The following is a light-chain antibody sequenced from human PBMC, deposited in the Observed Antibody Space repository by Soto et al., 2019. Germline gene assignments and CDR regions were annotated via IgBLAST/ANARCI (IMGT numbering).Light chain of an antibody. V-gene: IGKV3-11*01. J-gene: IGKJ4*01. Sequence: EIVLTQSPATLSLSPGERATLSFRASQSVGKYLAWYQQRPGQAPRLLMFDVSYRATGTPARFSGSGSGTDFTLTISSLEPEDFAVYYCQQRTNWQLTFGGGTRVEIK. CDR2: DVS. CDR1: QSVGKY. CDR3: QQRTNWQLT.